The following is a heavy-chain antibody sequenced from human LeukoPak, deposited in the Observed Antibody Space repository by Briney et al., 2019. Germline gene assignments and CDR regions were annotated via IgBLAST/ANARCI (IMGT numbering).Heavy chain of an antibody. Sequence: GGSLRLSCAASGFTLSNYWMSWVRQAPGKGLEWVANIKQDGSEKNCLDSVKGRFTISRDNAKNSLYLQMNSLRAEDTAVYYCARGSAVTANNFDFWGQGTLVTVSS. CDR1: GFTLSNYW. V-gene: IGHV3-7*01. D-gene: IGHD4-11*01. J-gene: IGHJ4*02. CDR3: ARGSAVTANNFDF. CDR2: IKQDGSEK.